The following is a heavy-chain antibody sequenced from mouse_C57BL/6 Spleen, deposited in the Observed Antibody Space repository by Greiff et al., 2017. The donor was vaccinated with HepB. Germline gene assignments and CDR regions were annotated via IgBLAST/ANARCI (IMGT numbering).Heavy chain of an antibody. CDR3: ARGVVARYYAMDY. Sequence: QVQLQQSGAELAKPGASVKLSCKASGYTFTSYWMHWVKQRPGQGLEWIGYINPSSGYTKYNQKFKDKATLTADKSSSTAYMQLSSLTYEDSAVYYCARGVVARYYAMDYWGQGTSVTVSS. J-gene: IGHJ4*01. CDR2: INPSSGYT. V-gene: IGHV1-7*01. CDR1: GYTFTSYW. D-gene: IGHD1-1*01.